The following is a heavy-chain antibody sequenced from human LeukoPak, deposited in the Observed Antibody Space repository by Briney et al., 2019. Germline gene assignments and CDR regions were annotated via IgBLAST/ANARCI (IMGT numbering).Heavy chain of an antibody. CDR1: GYTFTGYY. J-gene: IGHJ4*02. Sequence: GASVKVSCKASGYTFTGYYMHWVRQAPGQGLEWMGWINPNSGGTNYAQKFQGRVTMTRDTSISTAYMELSRLRSDDTAVYYCARACKLSSTSCYWANYWGQGTLVTVSS. CDR2: INPNSGGT. D-gene: IGHD2-2*01. V-gene: IGHV1-2*02. CDR3: ARACKLSSTSCYWANY.